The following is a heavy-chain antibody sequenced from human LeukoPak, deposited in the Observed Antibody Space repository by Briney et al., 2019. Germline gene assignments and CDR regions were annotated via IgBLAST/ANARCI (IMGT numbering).Heavy chain of an antibody. D-gene: IGHD5-12*01. CDR3: AVRRYSGYDTSYFDY. J-gene: IGHJ4*02. Sequence: GGSLRLYCAASGFTFSSYWMHWVRQAQGKGLVWVSRINSDGSSTSYADCVKGRFTISRDNAKNTRYLQMNSLRAEDTAVYYCAVRRYSGYDTSYFDYWGQGTLVTVSS. CDR1: GFTFSSYW. V-gene: IGHV3-74*01. CDR2: INSDGSST.